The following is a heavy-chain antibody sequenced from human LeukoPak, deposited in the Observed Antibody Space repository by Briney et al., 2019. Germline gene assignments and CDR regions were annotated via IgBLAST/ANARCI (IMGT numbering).Heavy chain of an antibody. Sequence: SETLSLTCTVSGGSISSYYWSWLRQPPGKGLEWIGYIYYSGSTNYNPSLKSRVTISVDTSKNQFSLKLSSVTAADTAVYYCARDVAASAYFDYWGQGTLVTVS. D-gene: IGHD3-16*01. J-gene: IGHJ4*02. CDR3: ARDVAASAYFDY. CDR1: GGSISSYY. CDR2: IYYSGST. V-gene: IGHV4-59*01.